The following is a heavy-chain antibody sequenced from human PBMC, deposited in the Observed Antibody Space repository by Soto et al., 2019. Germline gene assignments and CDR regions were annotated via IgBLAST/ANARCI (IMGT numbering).Heavy chain of an antibody. V-gene: IGHV1-69*02. Sequence: QVQLVQSGAEVKKPGSSVKVSCKASGGTFSSYTISWVRQAPGQGLEWMGRIIPILGIANYAQKFQGRVTITADKSTSTAYMELSSLRSEDTAVYYCATLSLYSGYDGNGDYWGQGTLVTVSS. J-gene: IGHJ4*02. CDR3: ATLSLYSGYDGNGDY. CDR2: IIPILGIA. CDR1: GGTFSSYT. D-gene: IGHD5-12*01.